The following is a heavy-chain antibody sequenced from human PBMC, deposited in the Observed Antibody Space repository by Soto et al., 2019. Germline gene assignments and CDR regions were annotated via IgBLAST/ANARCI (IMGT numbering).Heavy chain of an antibody. Sequence: ASVKVSCKASGGTFSSYAISWVRQAPGQGLEWMGGIIPIFGTANYAQKFQGRVTITADESTSTAYMELSSLRSEDTAVYYCARRTIRDGYSGRFDPWGQGTLVTVSS. CDR3: ARRTIRDGYSGRFDP. J-gene: IGHJ5*02. D-gene: IGHD2-15*01. CDR1: GGTFSSYA. V-gene: IGHV1-69*13. CDR2: IIPIFGTA.